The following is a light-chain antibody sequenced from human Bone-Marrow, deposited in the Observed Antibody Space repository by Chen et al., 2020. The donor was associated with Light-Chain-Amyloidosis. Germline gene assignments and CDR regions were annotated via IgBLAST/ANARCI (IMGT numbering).Light chain of an antibody. CDR1: PSLLYSNGRNY. V-gene: IGKV2-28*01. CDR3: MQAVQNQFT. J-gene: IGKJ3*01. Sequence: DIVMTQSPPSLPVTPGVPASISCRSSPSLLYSNGRNYLDWYLQKPGQSPQLLIYFGSNRAAGVPDRFSGSGSGTDFTLKISRVEAEDVGVYYCMQAVQNQFTFGPGTKVDIK. CDR2: FGS.